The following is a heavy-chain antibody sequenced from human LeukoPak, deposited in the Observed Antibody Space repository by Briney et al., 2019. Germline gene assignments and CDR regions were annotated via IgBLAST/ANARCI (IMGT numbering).Heavy chain of an antibody. D-gene: IGHD3-16*02. V-gene: IGHV3-21*01. Sequence: PGGSLRLSCAASGFTFDDYDMSWVRQAPGKGLEWVSSISSSSSYIYYADSVKGRFTISRDNAKNSLYLQMNSLRAEDTAVYYCARYDYVWGSYREEYWGQGTLVTVSS. CDR1: GFTFDDYD. CDR2: ISSSSSYI. CDR3: ARYDYVWGSYREEY. J-gene: IGHJ4*02.